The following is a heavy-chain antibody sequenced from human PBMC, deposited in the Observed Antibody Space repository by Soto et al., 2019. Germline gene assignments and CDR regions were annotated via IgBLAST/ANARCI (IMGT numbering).Heavy chain of an antibody. D-gene: IGHD3-10*01. V-gene: IGHV1-3*04. CDR1: GYTFTVYA. Sequence: QDQLVQSGAEVKKPGASVRVSCRASGYTFTVYAIHWVRQAPGQKLEWMGWINTGSGKTKYSQNFQTRVTFSRDTSASTAYLDLSSLRSEDTAVYYCAREGVDFYNSGSYDYWGQGTLVTVSS. CDR3: AREGVDFYNSGSYDY. CDR2: INTGSGKT. J-gene: IGHJ4*02.